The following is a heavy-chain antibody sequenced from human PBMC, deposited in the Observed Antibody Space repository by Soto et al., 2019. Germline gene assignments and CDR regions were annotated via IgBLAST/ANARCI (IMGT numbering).Heavy chain of an antibody. D-gene: IGHD3-10*01. CDR3: ARVRMVRGVIITYYYHYMDV. J-gene: IGHJ6*03. CDR1: GYTFTSYA. CDR2: INAGNGNT. V-gene: IGHV1-3*01. Sequence: ASVKVSCKASGYTFTSYAMHWVRQAPGQRLEWMGWINAGNGNTKYSQKFQGRVTITRDTSASTAYMELSSLRSEDTAVYYCARVRMVRGVIITYYYHYMDVWGKGTTVTVSS.